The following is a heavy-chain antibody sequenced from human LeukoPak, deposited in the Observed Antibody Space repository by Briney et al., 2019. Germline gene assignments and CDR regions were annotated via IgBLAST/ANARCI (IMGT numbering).Heavy chain of an antibody. CDR1: GFTFSSYW. CDR3: ARERCSSTSCSTVNFEY. J-gene: IGHJ4*02. D-gene: IGHD2-2*02. CDR2: IKQDGSEK. V-gene: IGHV3-7*01. Sequence: GGSLRLSCAASGFTFSSYWMSWVRQATGKGLEWVANIKQDGSEKYYVDSVKGRFTISSDNAKNSLYLQMNSLRAEDTAVYYCARERCSSTSCSTVNFEYWGQGTLVTVSS.